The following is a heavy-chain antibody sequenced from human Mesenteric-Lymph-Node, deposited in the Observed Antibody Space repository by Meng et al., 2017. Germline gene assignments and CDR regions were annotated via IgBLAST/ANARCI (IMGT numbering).Heavy chain of an antibody. D-gene: IGHD6-13*01. Sequence: GESLKISCAASGFSVSTNYMSWVRQAPGKGLEWVSVIHSNGNTYYADSVKGRFTISRDNSKNTLYLQMNSLRAEDSAVYHCAKDLLYSSSWYYFDYWGQGTLVTVSS. J-gene: IGHJ4*02. V-gene: IGHV3-66*03. CDR3: AKDLLYSSSWYYFDY. CDR1: GFSVSTNY. CDR2: IHSNGNT.